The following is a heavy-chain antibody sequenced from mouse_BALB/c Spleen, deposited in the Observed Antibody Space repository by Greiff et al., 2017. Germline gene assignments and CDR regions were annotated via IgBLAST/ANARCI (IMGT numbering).Heavy chain of an antibody. V-gene: IGHV5-17*02. J-gene: IGHJ3*01. CDR2: ISSGSSTI. CDR3: ARGVPHYYGCPWFAY. D-gene: IGHD1-2*01. CDR1: GFTFSSFG. Sequence: EVKLVESGGGLVQPGGSRKLSCAASGFTFSSFGMHWVRQAPEKGLEWVAYISSGSSTIYYADTVKGRFTISRDNPKNTLFLQMTSLRSEDTAMYYCARGVPHYYGCPWFAYWGEGTPVTVSA.